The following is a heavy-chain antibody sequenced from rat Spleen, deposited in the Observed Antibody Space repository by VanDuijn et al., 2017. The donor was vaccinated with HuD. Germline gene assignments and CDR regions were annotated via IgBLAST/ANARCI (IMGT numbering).Heavy chain of an antibody. Sequence: EVQLVESGGGLVEPRRSLKVSCAASGFIFSDYDMAWVRQAPTKGLEWVATINYDGSSTNYRDSVKGRFTISRDNAKSTLYLQMDSLKSEDTATYYCARSVFDYWGQGVMVTVSS. CDR2: INYDGSST. J-gene: IGHJ2*01. CDR3: ARSVFDY. CDR1: GFIFSDYD. V-gene: IGHV5-7*01.